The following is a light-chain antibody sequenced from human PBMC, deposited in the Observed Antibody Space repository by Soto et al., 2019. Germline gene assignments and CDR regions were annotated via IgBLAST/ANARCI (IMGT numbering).Light chain of an antibody. J-gene: IGKJ4*01. Sequence: DIQLTQSPSFLSASVGDRVTITCRASQGISNYLAWYQRKPGKAPKLLIYAASTLQSGVPSRFSGSGXGXXXXLTISSLXPEDFATYYCQQLNSYPLTFGGGTKVEIK. CDR1: QGISNY. CDR3: QQLNSYPLT. V-gene: IGKV1-9*01. CDR2: AAS.